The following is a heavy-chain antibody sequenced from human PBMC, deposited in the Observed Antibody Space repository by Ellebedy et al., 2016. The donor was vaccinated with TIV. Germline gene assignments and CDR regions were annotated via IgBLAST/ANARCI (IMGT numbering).Heavy chain of an antibody. V-gene: IGHV2-70*16. Sequence: TLSLTCTVSGDSISSYYWSWIRQPPGKGLEWLARIDWDDDTFYTTSLRTRLTISKDTSKNQVVLTMTVMEPVDTATYYCARISRDAFDVWGQGTMVTVSS. CDR3: ARISRDAFDV. CDR2: IDWDDDT. J-gene: IGHJ3*01. CDR1: GDSISSYYW.